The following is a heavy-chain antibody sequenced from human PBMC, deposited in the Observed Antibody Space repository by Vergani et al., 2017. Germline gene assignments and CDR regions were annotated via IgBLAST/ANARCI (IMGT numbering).Heavy chain of an antibody. Sequence: QVQLVESGGGVVQPGRSLRLSCAASGLTFSRYGMHWVRQAPGKGMEWVTVIANDGGDKKYADSVKGRFTVSRDNSKNTLYLQMNSLRAEDTAVYYCAKDMRSSSWYLGYWGQGTLVTVSS. D-gene: IGHD6-13*01. CDR2: IANDGGDK. J-gene: IGHJ4*02. V-gene: IGHV3-30*18. CDR1: GLTFSRYG. CDR3: AKDMRSSSWYLGY.